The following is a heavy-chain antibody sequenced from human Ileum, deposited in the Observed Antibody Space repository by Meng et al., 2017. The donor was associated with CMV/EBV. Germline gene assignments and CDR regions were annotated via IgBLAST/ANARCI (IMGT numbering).Heavy chain of an antibody. CDR3: AKVAMIRGVVFDL. CDR2: IYRGGET. D-gene: IGHD3-10*01. Sequence: GGSLRLSCEASGFTLSTNYMSWVRQAPGKGLEGVSVIYRGGETFYADSVKGRFTISRDNSKNTLYLQVNSLRDDDTAVYYCAKVAMIRGVVFDLWGQGTLVTVSS. V-gene: IGHV3-53*01. CDR1: GFTLSTNY. J-gene: IGHJ4*02.